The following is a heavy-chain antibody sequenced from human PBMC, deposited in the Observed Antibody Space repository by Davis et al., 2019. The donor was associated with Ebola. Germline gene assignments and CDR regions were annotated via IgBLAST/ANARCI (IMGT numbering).Heavy chain of an antibody. CDR1: GFTFSSYA. CDR3: TRYHLGSYLKDPFDT. CDR2: ITRESDTV. J-gene: IGHJ4*02. D-gene: IGHD3-10*01. V-gene: IGHV3-48*02. Sequence: GESLKVSCAASGFTFSSYAMSWVRQAPGKGLEWVSFITRESDTVHYAVSVKGRFTVSRDNARKSLYLQLDSLRDEDTAVYYCTRYHLGSYLKDPFDTWGRGTLVTVSS.